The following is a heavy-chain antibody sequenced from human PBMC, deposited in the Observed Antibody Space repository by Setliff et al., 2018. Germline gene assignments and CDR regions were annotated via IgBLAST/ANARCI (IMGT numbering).Heavy chain of an antibody. CDR1: GFTFNNCG. J-gene: IGHJ5*02. Sequence: PGGSLRLSCEASGFTFNNCGMHWVRQAPGKGLEWVAYIHYGGGHIQYADSVKGRFTVSRDNAMDTLFRQMNGLTTDDTAKYFCAKDRWGYADPWGQGTLVTV. D-gene: IGHD2-2*01. V-gene: IGHV3-30*02. CDR2: IHYGGGHI. CDR3: AKDRWGYADP.